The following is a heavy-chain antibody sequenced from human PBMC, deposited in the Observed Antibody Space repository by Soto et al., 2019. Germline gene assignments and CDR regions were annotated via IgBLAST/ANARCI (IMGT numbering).Heavy chain of an antibody. CDR2: INPCSGGA. Sequence: VASVKVSCKASGYTFTGYFMHWVRQAPGQGLEWMGWINPCSGGADYAQSFQGRVTMTRDTSISTVYMELSRLRFDDTAVYYCARVIRGAYYNSPLDTWGQGTVVTVSS. V-gene: IGHV1-2*02. J-gene: IGHJ5*02. D-gene: IGHD3-10*01. CDR1: GYTFTGYF. CDR3: ARVIRGAYYNSPLDT.